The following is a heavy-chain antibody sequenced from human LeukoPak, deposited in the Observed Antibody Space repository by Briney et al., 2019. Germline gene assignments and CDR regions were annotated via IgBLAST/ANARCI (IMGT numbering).Heavy chain of an antibody. J-gene: IGHJ6*03. CDR3: ARVPRVCSSYCYYYMDV. D-gene: IGHD2-15*01. CDR1: GGTFSSYA. CDR2: IIPIFGTA. V-gene: IGHV1-69*05. Sequence: SVKVSCKASGGTFSSYAVSWVRQAPGQGLEWMGGIIPIFGTANYAQKFQGRVTITTDESTSTAYMGLSSLRSEDTAVYYCARVPRVCSSYCYYYMDVWGKGTTVTVSS.